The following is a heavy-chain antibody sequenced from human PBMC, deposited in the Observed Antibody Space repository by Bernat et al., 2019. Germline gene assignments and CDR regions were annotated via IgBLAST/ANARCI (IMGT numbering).Heavy chain of an antibody. CDR2: ISAYDGNT. V-gene: IGHV1-18*01. Sequence: QVQLVQSGAEVKKPGASVKVSCKASGYTFTSYGISWVRQAPGQGLEWMGWISAYDGNTNYAQKLQGRVTMTTDTSTSTAYMELRSLRSDDTAVYYCARDRGGGGLRWPGYMDVWGKGTTVTVSS. CDR3: ARDRGGGGLRWPGYMDV. J-gene: IGHJ6*03. CDR1: GYTFTSYG. D-gene: IGHD4-23*01.